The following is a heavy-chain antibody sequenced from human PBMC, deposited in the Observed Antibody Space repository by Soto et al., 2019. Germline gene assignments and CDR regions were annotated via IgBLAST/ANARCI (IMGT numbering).Heavy chain of an antibody. CDR3: ASGYLVHFFAF. D-gene: IGHD3-22*01. V-gene: IGHV1-18*04. Sequence: QGHLVQSGGEVKKPGASVIVSCKTSGYNLSTYTINWVRQAPGHGLEWIGWISAKNGNTDYPRKFQGRVTVTMATSTTPYYLEVRNLRYDDTAVYYCASGYLVHFFAFWGQGALVSFAA. J-gene: IGHJ4*02. CDR1: GYNLSTYT. CDR2: ISAKNGNT.